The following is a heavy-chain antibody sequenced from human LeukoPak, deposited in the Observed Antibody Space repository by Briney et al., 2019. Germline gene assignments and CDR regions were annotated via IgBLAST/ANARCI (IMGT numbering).Heavy chain of an antibody. J-gene: IGHJ5*02. D-gene: IGHD4-17*01. Sequence: GGSLRLSCAASRFTVSNNYMSWVRQAPGKGLEWVSVLYRDGPTYYADSVKDRFTISRDNSKNTLYLQMNSLRAEDTAVYYCARDSYSGDTRVRWFDPWGQGTLVTVSS. CDR2: LYRDGPT. CDR3: ARDSYSGDTRVRWFDP. CDR1: RFTVSNNY. V-gene: IGHV3-66*01.